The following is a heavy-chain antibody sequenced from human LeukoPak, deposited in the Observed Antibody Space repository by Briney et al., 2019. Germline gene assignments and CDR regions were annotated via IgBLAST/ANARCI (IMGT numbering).Heavy chain of an antibody. CDR1: GLTFSTYG. D-gene: IGHD3-3*01. CDR2: ISFDGSNK. V-gene: IGHV3-30*03. J-gene: IGHJ4*02. Sequence: GGSLRLSCAASGLTFSTYGMHWVRQAPGRGLEWVAVISFDGSNKYYADSVKGRFTISRDNAKNSLYLQMNSLRAEDTAVYYCARVRAEYVLRSGGYFDYWGQGTLVTVSS. CDR3: ARVRAEYVLRSGGYFDY.